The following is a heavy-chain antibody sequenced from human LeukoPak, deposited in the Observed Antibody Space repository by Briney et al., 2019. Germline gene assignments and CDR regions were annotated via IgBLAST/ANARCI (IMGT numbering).Heavy chain of an antibody. V-gene: IGHV3-9*01. D-gene: IGHD1-26*01. CDR2: ISWNSGSI. Sequence: GGSLRLSCAASGFTFDDYAMHWVRQAPGKGLEWVSGISWNSGSIGYADSVKGRFTISRGNAKNSLYLQMNSLRAEDTALYYCAREVGTPQAFDIWGQGTMVTVSS. CDR1: GFTFDDYA. CDR3: AREVGTPQAFDI. J-gene: IGHJ3*02.